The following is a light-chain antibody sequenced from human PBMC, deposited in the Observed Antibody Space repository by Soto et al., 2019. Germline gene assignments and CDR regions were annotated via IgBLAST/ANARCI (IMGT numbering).Light chain of an antibody. J-gene: IGKJ1*01. CDR1: QSVISSS. V-gene: IGKV3-20*01. CDR3: QQYGTSPQT. CDR2: GAS. Sequence: EIVLTQSPGTLSLSPGERATLSCRASQSVISSSLAWYQQKPGQAPRLLIYGASSRATGIPDRFSGSGSGTDFTLTTSRLEPEDFAVYYCQQYGTSPQTFGQGTKVDIK.